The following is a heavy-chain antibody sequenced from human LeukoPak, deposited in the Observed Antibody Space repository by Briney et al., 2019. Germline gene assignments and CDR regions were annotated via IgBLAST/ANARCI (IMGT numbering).Heavy chain of an antibody. CDR2: IYYSGST. CDR3: ARGDFWSGYPSYYLDY. J-gene: IGHJ4*02. D-gene: IGHD3-3*01. V-gene: IGHV4-59*08. CDR1: GGSISSYY. Sequence: SETLSLTCTVSGGSISSYYWSWIRQPPGKGLEWIGYIYYSGSTDYNPSLKSRVSISVDTSKNQFSLKLTSVTAADTAVYYCARGDFWSGYPSYYLDYWSQGTLVTVSS.